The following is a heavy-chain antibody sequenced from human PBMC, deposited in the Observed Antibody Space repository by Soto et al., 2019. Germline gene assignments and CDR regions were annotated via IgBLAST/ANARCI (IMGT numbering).Heavy chain of an antibody. CDR1: GFTFSSYG. J-gene: IGHJ4*02. CDR3: ARGATIAAAGTRRPFDY. D-gene: IGHD6-13*01. V-gene: IGHV3-33*01. CDR2: IWYDGSNK. Sequence: GGSLRLSCAASGFTFSSYGMHWVRQAPGKGLEWVAVIWYDGSNKYYADSVKGRFTISRDNSKNTLYLQMNSLRAEDTAVYYCARGATIAAAGTRRPFDYWGQGTLVTVSS.